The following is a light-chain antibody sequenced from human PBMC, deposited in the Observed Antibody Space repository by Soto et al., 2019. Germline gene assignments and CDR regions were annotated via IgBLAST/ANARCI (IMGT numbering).Light chain of an antibody. Sequence: QSARTQPRSVSGSPGQSVTISCTGTSSDVGGYNYVSWYQQYSGKAPKVMIYDVSKRPSGVPDRFSGSKSGNTASLTISGLQAEDEADYYCCSYAASNTFVFGTGTKVTVL. J-gene: IGLJ1*01. CDR2: DVS. CDR1: SSDVGGYNY. V-gene: IGLV2-11*01. CDR3: CSYAASNTFV.